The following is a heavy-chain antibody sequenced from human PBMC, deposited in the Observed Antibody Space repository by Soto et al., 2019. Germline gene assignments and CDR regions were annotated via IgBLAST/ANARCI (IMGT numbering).Heavy chain of an antibody. D-gene: IGHD5-12*01. Sequence: EVQLVESGGGLVQPGGSLKLSCAASGLTFSDSAIHWVRQASGKGLEWVGRIRSKTNNYATTYAASVKGRFTISRDDSKNTAYLHMNRLKTEDTAVYCCTRPTTELRFYSYTAIDVWGQGTTVTVSS. CDR2: IRSKTNNYAT. CDR3: TRPTTELRFYSYTAIDV. CDR1: GLTFSDSA. J-gene: IGHJ6*02. V-gene: IGHV3-73*02.